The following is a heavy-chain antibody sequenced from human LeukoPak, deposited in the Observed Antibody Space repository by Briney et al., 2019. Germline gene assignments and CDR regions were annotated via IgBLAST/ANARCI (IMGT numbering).Heavy chain of an antibody. D-gene: IGHD6-19*01. CDR3: AKQGTYSSGWAFDS. CDR2: IYYSGST. V-gene: IGHV4-39*01. CDR1: GGSISSNSYY. J-gene: IGHJ4*02. Sequence: SETLSLTCTVSGGSISSNSYYWGWIRQPPGKGLEWIGSIYYSGSTYYSPSLKSRVTISVDTSKNQFSLKLSSVTAADTAVYYCAKQGTYSSGWAFDSWGQGTLVTVSS.